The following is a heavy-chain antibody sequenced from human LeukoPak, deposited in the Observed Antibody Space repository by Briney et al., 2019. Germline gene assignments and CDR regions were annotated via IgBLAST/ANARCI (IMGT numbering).Heavy chain of an antibody. V-gene: IGHV1-69*05. CDR3: ARGGGKVRGVITRGWFDP. CDR2: IIPIFGTA. D-gene: IGHD3-10*01. J-gene: IGHJ5*02. CDR1: GGTFSSYA. Sequence: GASVTVSCKASGGTFSSYAISWVRQAPGQGLEWMGGIIPIFGTANYAQKFQGRVTMTRNTSISTAYMELSSLRSEDTAVYYCARGGGKVRGVITRGWFDPWGQGTLVTVSS.